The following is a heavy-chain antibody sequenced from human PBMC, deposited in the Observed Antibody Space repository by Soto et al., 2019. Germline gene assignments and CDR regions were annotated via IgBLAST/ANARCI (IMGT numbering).Heavy chain of an antibody. CDR1: GYPFSKYG. CDR3: ATSYDSGFDP. V-gene: IGHV1-18*04. Sequence: QLQLVQSGAEVERPGASVRVSCKAYGYPFSKYGISWIRQATGQGLEWMGWIKRDNCDTNYAQKFQGRVTMTTDTFSNTAYMERRSLRSDDTDVYYCATSYDSGFDPCGQGTLVSVSS. D-gene: IGHD5-12*01. CDR2: IKRDNCDT. J-gene: IGHJ5*02.